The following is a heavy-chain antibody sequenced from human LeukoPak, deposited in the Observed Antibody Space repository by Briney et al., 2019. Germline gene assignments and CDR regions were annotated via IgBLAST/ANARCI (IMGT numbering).Heavy chain of an antibody. Sequence: GGSLRLSCAASGFTFSSYSMNWVRQAPGKGLEWVSYISSSSSTIYYADSVKGRFTISRDNSKNTLYLQVNSLRAEDTAVYYCSGYDSDYWGQGTLVTVSS. D-gene: IGHD5-12*01. J-gene: IGHJ4*02. CDR2: ISSSSSTI. V-gene: IGHV3-48*01. CDR3: SGYDSDY. CDR1: GFTFSSYS.